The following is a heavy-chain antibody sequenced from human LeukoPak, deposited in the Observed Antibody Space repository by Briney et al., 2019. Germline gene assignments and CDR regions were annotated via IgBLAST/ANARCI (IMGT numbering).Heavy chain of an antibody. J-gene: IGHJ5*02. CDR1: GLTFSSFG. CDR3: ARLGLEVGGPNWFDP. CDR2: TSFDGGNK. V-gene: IGHV3-30*03. Sequence: GGSLRLSCAASGLTFSSFGMHWVRQAPGKGLEWVAVTSFDGGNKHYADSVKGRFTISRDNSKNTLYLQMNSLRVEDTAVYYCARLGLEVGGPNWFDPWGQGTLVTVSS. D-gene: IGHD1-1*01.